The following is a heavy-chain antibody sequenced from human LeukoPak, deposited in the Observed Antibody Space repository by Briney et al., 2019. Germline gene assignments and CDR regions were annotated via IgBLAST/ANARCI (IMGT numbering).Heavy chain of an antibody. CDR3: ARGRQWELLTPSFADY. CDR2: ISYDGSNK. J-gene: IGHJ4*02. CDR1: GFTFSSYG. D-gene: IGHD1-26*01. V-gene: IGHV3-30*03. Sequence: GGSLRLSCAASGFTFSSYGMHWVRQAPGKGLEWVAVISYDGSNKYYADSVKGRFTISRDNSKNTLYLQMNSLRAEDTAVYYCARGRQWELLTPSFADYWGQGTLVTVSS.